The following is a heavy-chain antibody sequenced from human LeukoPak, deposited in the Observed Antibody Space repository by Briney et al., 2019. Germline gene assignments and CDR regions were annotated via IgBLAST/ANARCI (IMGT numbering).Heavy chain of an antibody. CDR1: GFTFSSYA. J-gene: IGHJ1*01. CDR3: ARDHDYGDYQFQH. D-gene: IGHD4-17*01. V-gene: IGHV3-23*01. Sequence: GGSLRLSCAASGFTFSSYAMSWVRQAPGKGLEWVSAISGSGGSTYYADSVKGRFTISRDNSKNTLYLQMNSLRAEDTAVYYCARDHDYGDYQFQHWGQGTLVTVSS. CDR2: ISGSGGST.